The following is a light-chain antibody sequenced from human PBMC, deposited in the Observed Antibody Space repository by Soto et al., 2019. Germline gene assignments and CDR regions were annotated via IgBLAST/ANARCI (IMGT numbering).Light chain of an antibody. CDR2: DVT. CDR1: SSDVGAFNY. J-gene: IGLJ2*01. CDR3: CSYSSSYTLL. Sequence: QSVLTQPRSVSGSPGQSVTISCTGTSSDVGAFNYVSWYQQHPGKAPKLMIYDVTARPSGVPDRFSGSKSGNTASLTISGLQAEDGADYFCCSYSSSYTLLFGGGTKLTVL. V-gene: IGLV2-11*01.